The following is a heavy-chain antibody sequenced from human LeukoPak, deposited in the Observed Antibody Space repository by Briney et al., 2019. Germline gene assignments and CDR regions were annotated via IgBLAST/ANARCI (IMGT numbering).Heavy chain of an antibody. V-gene: IGHV3-64*01. Sequence: GGSLRLSCAAFGFTFSTYAMHWVRQPPGMGREYVSAISSNGGSTYYARSVKARFTVSRDNSKNTLFLQMDSLRTEDTAVYYCAGGDCRGGSCYPSPAYWGQGTLVTVSS. CDR1: GFTFSTYA. CDR2: ISSNGGST. CDR3: AGGDCRGGSCYPSPAY. D-gene: IGHD2-15*01. J-gene: IGHJ4*02.